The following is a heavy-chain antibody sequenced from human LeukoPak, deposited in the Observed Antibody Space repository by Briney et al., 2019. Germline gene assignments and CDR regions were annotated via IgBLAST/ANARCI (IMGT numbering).Heavy chain of an antibody. Sequence: GGSLRLSCAASGFTFTSYTMNWVRQAPGKGLEWVSYISSSGSTIYYADSVKGRFTISRDNAKNSLYLQMNSLRAEDTAVYYCGRDGTGQWLVRRRHLDLWGRGTLVTVSS. CDR3: GRDGTGQWLVRRRHLDL. J-gene: IGHJ2*01. D-gene: IGHD6-19*01. V-gene: IGHV3-48*03. CDR2: ISSSGSTI. CDR1: GFTFTSYT.